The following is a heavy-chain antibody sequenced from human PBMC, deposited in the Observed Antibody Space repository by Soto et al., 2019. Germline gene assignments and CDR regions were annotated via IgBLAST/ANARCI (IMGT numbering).Heavy chain of an antibody. J-gene: IGHJ4*02. CDR3: PRDSSSGVIFDY. CDR2: IYTGGIT. D-gene: IGHD3-10*01. Sequence: EVQLVESGGGLIQPGGSLRLSCAASGFTVSSNYMSWVRQAPGKGLEWVSVIYTGGITYYADSVKGRFTISRDDSKNTVYPQMDRLRAEEQAVDYCPRDSSSGVIFDYWGQGTLVTVSS. V-gene: IGHV3-53*01. CDR1: GFTVSSNY.